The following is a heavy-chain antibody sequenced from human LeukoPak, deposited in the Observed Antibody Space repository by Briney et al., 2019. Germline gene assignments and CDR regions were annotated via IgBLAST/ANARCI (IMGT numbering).Heavy chain of an antibody. Sequence: PSETLSLTCTVSGGSISSYYWSWIRQPPGKGLEWIGYIYYSGSTNYNPSLKSRVTISVDTSKNQFPLKLSSVTAADTAVYYCARSPSYSSSWYHYYYMDVWGKGTTVTVSS. J-gene: IGHJ6*03. CDR2: IYYSGST. D-gene: IGHD6-13*01. V-gene: IGHV4-59*01. CDR1: GGSISSYY. CDR3: ARSPSYSSSWYHYYYMDV.